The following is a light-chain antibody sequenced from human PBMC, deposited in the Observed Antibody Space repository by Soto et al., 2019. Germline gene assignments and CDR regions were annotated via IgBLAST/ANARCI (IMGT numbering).Light chain of an antibody. CDR3: QQYGSSGT. J-gene: IGKJ1*01. CDR2: GAS. Sequence: ENMMTESPATLSESTGESAILSCRASQSVSSNLAWYQQKPGQAPRLLIYGASTRATGIPARFSGSGSGTDFTLTISRLEPEDCAVYYCQQYGSSGTFGQGTKVDI. V-gene: IGKV3-15*01. CDR1: QSVSSN.